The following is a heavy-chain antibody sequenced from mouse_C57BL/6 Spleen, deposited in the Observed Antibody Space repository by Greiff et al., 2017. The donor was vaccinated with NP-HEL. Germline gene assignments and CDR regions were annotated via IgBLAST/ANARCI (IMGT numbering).Heavy chain of an antibody. CDR2: ISSGSSTI. J-gene: IGHJ2*01. CDR1: GFTFSDYG. CDR3: AREITTVVASFDY. Sequence: EVMLVESGGGLVKPGGSLKLSCAASGFTFSDYGMHWVRQAPEKGLEWVAYISSGSSTIYYADTVKGRFTISRDNAKNTLFLQMTSLRSEDTAMYYCAREITTVVASFDYWGQGTTLTVSS. V-gene: IGHV5-17*01. D-gene: IGHD1-1*01.